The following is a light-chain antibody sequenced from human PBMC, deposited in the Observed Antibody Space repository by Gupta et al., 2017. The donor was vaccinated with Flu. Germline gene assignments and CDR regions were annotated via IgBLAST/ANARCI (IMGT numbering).Light chain of an antibody. CDR1: QSVSSSN. Sequence: EIVLTQSPGTLSWSPGDSATLSCRASQSVSSSNLAWYQQKPGQAPRLLIYGASSRATGIPDRFSGSGSGTDFTLTISRLEPEDFAVYYCQQYGRSPPMYTFGQGTKLEIK. CDR2: GAS. V-gene: IGKV3-20*01. J-gene: IGKJ2*01. CDR3: QQYGRSPPMYT.